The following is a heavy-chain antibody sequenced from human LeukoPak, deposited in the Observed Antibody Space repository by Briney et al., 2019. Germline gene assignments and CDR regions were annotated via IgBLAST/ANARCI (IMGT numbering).Heavy chain of an antibody. CDR1: GISFSSYC. CDR2: IWYDASNK. D-gene: IGHD3-9*01. CDR3: ATDISTHYFGS. V-gene: IGHV3-30*02. J-gene: IGHJ4*02. Sequence: QSGGSLRLSCAASGISFSSYCIHWVRQAPGKGLEWVTFIWYDASNKYYAESVKGRFTISRDNSRNTLFLQMNSLRAEDTAIYYCATDISTHYFGSWGQGTLVTVSS.